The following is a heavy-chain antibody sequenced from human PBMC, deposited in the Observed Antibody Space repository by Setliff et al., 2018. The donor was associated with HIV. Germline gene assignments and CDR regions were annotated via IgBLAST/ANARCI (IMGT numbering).Heavy chain of an antibody. CDR1: GGSISSHY. Sequence: LSLTCTVSGGSISSHYWGLLRQPPGKGLEWIGSISYTGGTNYNPSLKSRVTISVDTSKNQFSLKLSSVTAADTAVYYCARLGEYSSSWYGSLGAFDIWGQGTMVTVSS. J-gene: IGHJ3*02. V-gene: IGHV4-59*11. CDR3: ARLGEYSSSWYGSLGAFDI. CDR2: ISYTGGT. D-gene: IGHD6-13*01.